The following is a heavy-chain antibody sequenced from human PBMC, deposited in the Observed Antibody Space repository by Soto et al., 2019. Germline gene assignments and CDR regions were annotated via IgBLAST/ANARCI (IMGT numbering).Heavy chain of an antibody. J-gene: IGHJ2*01. CDR3: AKDLAKGSWYFDL. CDR1: GFTFSNYD. Sequence: GGSLRLSCAASGFTFSNYDMSWVRQAPGKGLEWVSTIVDSGVNTYYADSVKGRFTISRDNSRNTLYLLMNSLRAEDTAVYYCAKDLAKGSWYFDLWGRGTLVTVSS. V-gene: IGHV3-23*01. CDR2: IVDSGVNT.